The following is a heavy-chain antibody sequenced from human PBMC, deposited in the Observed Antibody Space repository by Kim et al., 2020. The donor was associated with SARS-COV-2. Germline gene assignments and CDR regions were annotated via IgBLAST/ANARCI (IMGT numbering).Heavy chain of an antibody. Sequence: GGSLRLSCAASGFTFSDYYMSWIRQAPGKGLEWVSYISSSSSYTNYADSVKGRFTISRDNAKNSLYLQMNSLRAEDTAVYYCARDQSIWGSDPNYYYYYGMDVWGQGTTVTVSS. J-gene: IGHJ6*02. CDR2: ISSSSSYT. V-gene: IGHV3-11*05. CDR1: GFTFSDYY. D-gene: IGHD7-27*01. CDR3: ARDQSIWGSDPNYYYYYGMDV.